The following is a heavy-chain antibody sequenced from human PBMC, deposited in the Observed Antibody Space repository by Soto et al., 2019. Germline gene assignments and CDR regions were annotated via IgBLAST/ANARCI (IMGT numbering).Heavy chain of an antibody. CDR1: GGTVSSSG. CDR2: IIPLFRTP. D-gene: IGHD4-4*01. J-gene: IGHJ6*02. V-gene: IGHV1-69*12. CDR3: ARDNDRLQLGGNYYYILDV. Sequence: QVQLVQSGAEMKEPGSSVKVSCKTSGGTVSSSGISWLRQAPGQGLEWMGGIIPLFRTPDYAQKFQGRVTIAADESTSTAYMELSSLRSEDTAVYYCARDNDRLQLGGNYYYILDVWGQGTTITVSS.